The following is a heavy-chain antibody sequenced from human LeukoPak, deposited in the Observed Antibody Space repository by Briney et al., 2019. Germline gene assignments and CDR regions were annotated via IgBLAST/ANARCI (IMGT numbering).Heavy chain of an antibody. CDR2: ISYSGST. Sequence: SETLSLTCTVSGGSLSPYYWSWLRQPPGKGLEWIGYISYSGSTKNNPSLKSRVTVSVDTSKNQFSLKLSSVTAADTAVYYCASYNIVATIPKYYFDYWGQGTLVTVSS. V-gene: IGHV4-59*12. CDR1: GGSLSPYY. D-gene: IGHD5-12*01. J-gene: IGHJ4*02. CDR3: ASYNIVATIPKYYFDY.